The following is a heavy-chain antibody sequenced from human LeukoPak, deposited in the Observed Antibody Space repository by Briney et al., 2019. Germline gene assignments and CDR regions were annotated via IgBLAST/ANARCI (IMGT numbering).Heavy chain of an antibody. CDR1: GFTFSSYE. J-gene: IGHJ3*02. D-gene: IGHD6-19*01. CDR3: ARDSVAGSQDAFDI. V-gene: IGHV3-48*03. CDR2: ITSSGNTI. Sequence: GGSLRLSCAASGFTFSSYEMNWVRQAPGRGLEWISYITSSGNTIYYADSVKGRFTISRDYAKNSLYLQMNSLRAEDTAVYYCARDSVAGSQDAFDIWGQGTMVPVSS.